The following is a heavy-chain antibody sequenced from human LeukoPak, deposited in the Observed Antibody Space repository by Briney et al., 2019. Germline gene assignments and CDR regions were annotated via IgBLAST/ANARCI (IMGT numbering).Heavy chain of an antibody. J-gene: IGHJ6*03. V-gene: IGHV1-46*01. D-gene: IGHD3-10*01. Sequence: IINPSGGSTSYAQKFQGRVTMTRDTSTSTVYMELSSLRSEDTAVYYCASHYGSGYYYYMDVWGRGTTVTVSS. CDR2: INPSGGST. CDR3: ASHYGSGYYYYMDV.